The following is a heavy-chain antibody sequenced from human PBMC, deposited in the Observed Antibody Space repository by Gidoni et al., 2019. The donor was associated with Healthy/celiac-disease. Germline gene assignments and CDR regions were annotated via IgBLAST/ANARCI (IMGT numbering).Heavy chain of an antibody. CDR2: IKSKTDGGTT. Sequence: EVQLVESGGGLVKPGGSLRLSCAASGFTVSNAWMSWVRQAPGKGLEWVGRIKSKTDGGTTDYAAPVKGRFTISRDDSKNTLYLKMNSLKTEDTAVYYCTSPLGTDSIDYWGQGTLVTVSS. CDR3: TSPLGTDSIDY. CDR1: GFTVSNAW. J-gene: IGHJ4*02. V-gene: IGHV3-15*01. D-gene: IGHD1-1*01.